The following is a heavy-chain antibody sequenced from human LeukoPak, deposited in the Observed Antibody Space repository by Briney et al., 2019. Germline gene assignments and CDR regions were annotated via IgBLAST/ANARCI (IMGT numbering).Heavy chain of an antibody. CDR3: ARDGRIQLWSYWYFDL. CDR2: INTNTGNP. J-gene: IGHJ2*01. V-gene: IGHV7-4-1*02. CDR1: GYTFTSYA. D-gene: IGHD5-18*01. Sequence: ASVKVSCKASGYTFTSYAMNWVRQAPGQGLEWMGWINTNTGNPTYAQGFTGRFVFSLDTSVSTAYLQISSLKAEDTAVYCCARDGRIQLWSYWYFDLWGRGTLVTVSS.